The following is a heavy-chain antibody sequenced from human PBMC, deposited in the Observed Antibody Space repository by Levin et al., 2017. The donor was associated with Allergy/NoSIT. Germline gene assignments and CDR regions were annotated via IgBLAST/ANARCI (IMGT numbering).Heavy chain of an antibody. CDR1: GGSISSYY. V-gene: IGHV4-4*07. Sequence: PGGSLRLSCTVSGGSISSYYWSWIRQPAGKGLEWIGRIYTSGSTNYNPSLKSRVTMSVDTSKNQFSLKLSSVTAADTAVYYCARVHSSGWYLGPPGAFDIWGQGTMVTVSS. J-gene: IGHJ3*02. D-gene: IGHD6-19*01. CDR3: ARVHSSGWYLGPPGAFDI. CDR2: IYTSGST.